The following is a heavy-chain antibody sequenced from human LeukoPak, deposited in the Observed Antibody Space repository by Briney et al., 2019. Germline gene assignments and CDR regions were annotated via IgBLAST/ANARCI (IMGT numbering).Heavy chain of an antibody. J-gene: IGHJ3*02. CDR3: ARKRLSADSFDI. CDR2: TYYRSKWYN. CDR1: GDSVCSNSTA. D-gene: IGHD4/OR15-4a*01. Sequence: SQTLSLTCAISGDSVCSNSTAWNWIRQSPSRGLEWLGRTYYRSKWYNDYTVSVKSRITFNPDTSKNQFSLHLNSVTPEDTAVYYCARKRLSADSFDIWGQGTLVTVSS. V-gene: IGHV6-1*01.